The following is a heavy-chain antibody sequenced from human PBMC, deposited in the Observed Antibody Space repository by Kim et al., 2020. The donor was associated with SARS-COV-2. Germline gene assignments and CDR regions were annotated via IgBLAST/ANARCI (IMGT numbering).Heavy chain of an antibody. CDR1: GFTFSSYS. V-gene: IGHV3-48*02. Sequence: GGSLRLSCVASGFTFSSYSMNWVRQAPGMGLEWVSYISSSSSTIYYADSVKGRFTISRDNAKNSLYLQMNSLRDEDTAVYYCARHSGLRSYYYYGMDVWGQGTTVTVSS. CDR2: ISSSSSTI. J-gene: IGHJ6*02. D-gene: IGHD4-17*01. CDR3: ARHSGLRSYYYYGMDV.